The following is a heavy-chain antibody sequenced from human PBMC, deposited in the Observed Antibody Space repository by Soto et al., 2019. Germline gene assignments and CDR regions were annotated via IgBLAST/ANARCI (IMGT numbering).Heavy chain of an antibody. J-gene: IGHJ5*02. CDR1: GFSLSTSGVG. D-gene: IGHD3-22*01. CDR3: AHQAMIAVVCCLFDP. CDR2: IYWDDDK. Sequence: ASSPTLVNPTQTLTLTCTFSGFSLSTSGVGVGWIRQPPGKALEWLALIYWDDDKRYSPSLKSRLTITKDTSKNQVVLTMTNMDPADTPTYSCAHQAMIAVVCCLFDPWGEGTLVTVSS. V-gene: IGHV2-5*02.